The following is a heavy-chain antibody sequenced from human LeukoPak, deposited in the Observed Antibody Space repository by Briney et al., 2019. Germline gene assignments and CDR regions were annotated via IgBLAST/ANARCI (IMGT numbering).Heavy chain of an antibody. D-gene: IGHD3-16*01. CDR2: IYTSGST. CDR3: ASVTPQITFGGVTYRKTRLPFDP. J-gene: IGHJ5*02. Sequence: PSETLSLTCTVSGGSISSYYWSWIRQPAGKGLEWIGRIYTSGSTNYNPSLKSRVTISVDTSKNQFSLKLSSVTAADTAVYYCASVTPQITFGGVTYRKTRLPFDPWGQGTLVTVSS. V-gene: IGHV4-4*07. CDR1: GGSISSYY.